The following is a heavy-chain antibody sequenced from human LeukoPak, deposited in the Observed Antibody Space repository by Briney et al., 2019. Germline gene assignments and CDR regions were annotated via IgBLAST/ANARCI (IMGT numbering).Heavy chain of an antibody. CDR3: ARDHVYGGADY. CDR2: TSGDGITT. Sequence: PGGSLRLSCAASGFTFHNYAIHCVRQAPGKGLEWVSLTSGDGITTYFADSVKGRFTISRDNSKSSLFLQMNSLRTEDTALYHCARDHVYGGADYWGQGTLVTVSS. CDR1: GFTFHNYA. V-gene: IGHV3-43*02. J-gene: IGHJ4*02. D-gene: IGHD5/OR15-5a*01.